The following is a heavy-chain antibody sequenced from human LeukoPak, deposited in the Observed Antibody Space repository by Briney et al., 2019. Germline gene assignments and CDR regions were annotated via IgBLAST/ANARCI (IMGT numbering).Heavy chain of an antibody. V-gene: IGHV3-23*01. CDR2: ISGSGGIT. CDR1: GFTFSSYA. D-gene: IGHD2-2*01. CDR3: AKDPHCTSTSCYDYFDY. J-gene: IGHJ4*02. Sequence: GGSLRLSCAASGFTFSSYAMSWVRQAPGKGLEWVSSISGSGGITYYADSVKGQFTISRDNSKNTLYLQMNSLRAVDTAVYYCAKDPHCTSTSCYDYFDYWGQGTLVTVSS.